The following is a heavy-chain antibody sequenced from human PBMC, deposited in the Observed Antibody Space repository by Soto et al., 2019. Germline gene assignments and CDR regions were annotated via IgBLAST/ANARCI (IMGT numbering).Heavy chain of an antibody. J-gene: IGHJ4*02. D-gene: IGHD4-17*01. CDR1: GGSISSGGYS. CDR2: IYHSGST. V-gene: IGHV4-30-2*01. Sequence: SETLSLTCAVSGGSISSGGYSWSWIRQPPGKGLEWIGYIYHSGSTYYNPSLKSRVTISVDRSKNQFSLKLSSVTAADTVVYYCAREKMTTVTRGSYFDYWGQGTLVTVSS. CDR3: AREKMTTVTRGSYFDY.